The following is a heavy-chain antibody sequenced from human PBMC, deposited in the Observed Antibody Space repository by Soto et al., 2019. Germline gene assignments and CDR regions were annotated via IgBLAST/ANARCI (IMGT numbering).Heavy chain of an antibody. D-gene: IGHD3-3*01. J-gene: IGHJ3*02. Sequence: GGSLRLSCAASGFTFSSYGMHWVRQAPGKGLEWVAVIWYDGSNKYYADSVKGRFTISRDNSKNTLYLQMNSLRAEDTAVYYCARGITYYDFWSGNIDAFDIWGQGTMVTVSS. CDR2: IWYDGSNK. V-gene: IGHV3-33*01. CDR1: GFTFSSYG. CDR3: ARGITYYDFWSGNIDAFDI.